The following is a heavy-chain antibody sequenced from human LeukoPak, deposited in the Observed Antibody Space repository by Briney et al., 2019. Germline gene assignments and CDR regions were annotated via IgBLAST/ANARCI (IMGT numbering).Heavy chain of an antibody. D-gene: IGHD2-15*01. V-gene: IGHV1-2*02. J-gene: IGHJ6*03. CDR1: GYTFTGYY. CDR3: ARNGCSGGSCYSSYYYYYMDV. Sequence: ASVKVSCKASGYTFTGYYVHWVRQAPGQGLEWMGWINPNSGGTNYAQKLQGRVTMTTDTSTSTAYMELRSLRSDDTAVYYCARNGCSGGSCYSSYYYYYMDVWGKGTTVTISS. CDR2: INPNSGGT.